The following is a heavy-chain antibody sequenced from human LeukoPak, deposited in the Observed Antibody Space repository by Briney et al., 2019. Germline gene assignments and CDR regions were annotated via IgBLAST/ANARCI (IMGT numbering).Heavy chain of an antibody. Sequence: SEALSLTCTVSGGSISSYYWSWIRQPPGKGLERIGYIYYSGSTNYNPSLKSRVTISVDTSKNQFSLKLSSVTAADTAVYYCARDDGSGYYWSEYFQHWGQGTLVTVSS. V-gene: IGHV4-59*12. J-gene: IGHJ1*01. CDR2: IYYSGST. CDR3: ARDDGSGYYWSEYFQH. CDR1: GGSISSYY. D-gene: IGHD3-22*01.